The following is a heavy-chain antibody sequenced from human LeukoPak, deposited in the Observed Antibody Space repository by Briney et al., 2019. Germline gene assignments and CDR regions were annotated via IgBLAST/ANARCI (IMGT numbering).Heavy chain of an antibody. Sequence: SGGSLRLSCAASGFPFSSYVMHWLRQAPGKGLEWVAVIWFDGGKIYYADSVKGRFTISRDNSKNTLYLQMNSLRAEDTAVYHCAAHREGGLRYYDYWGPGTVVTGSS. D-gene: IGHD1-26*01. CDR1: GFPFSSYV. V-gene: IGHV3-33*01. J-gene: IGHJ4*02. CDR2: IWFDGGKI. CDR3: AAHREGGLRYYDY.